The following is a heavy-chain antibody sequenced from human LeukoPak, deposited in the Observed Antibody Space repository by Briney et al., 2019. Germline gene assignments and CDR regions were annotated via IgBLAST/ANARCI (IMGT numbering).Heavy chain of an antibody. CDR1: GFTFSTYA. CDR2: ISASGGTT. D-gene: IGHD2-15*01. J-gene: IGHJ4*02. CDR3: AKDTCSGGNCYFPFDF. V-gene: IGHV3-23*01. Sequence: GALRLSCAASGFTFSTYAMNWVRQAPGKGLEWISGISASGGTTYYADSVKGRLTISRDNSKDTLYLQMNSLRAEDTAVYFCAKDTCSGGNCYFPFDFWGQGTLVTVSS.